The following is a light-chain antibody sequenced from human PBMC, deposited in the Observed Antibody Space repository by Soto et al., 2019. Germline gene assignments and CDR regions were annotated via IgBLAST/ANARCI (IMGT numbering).Light chain of an antibody. V-gene: IGLV2-11*01. J-gene: IGLJ3*02. CDR2: AVR. Sequence: QSLLTQPHSVSGSPGQSVTISYTGTNSDVGRYNSVSWYQQLPGKAPKIIISAVRQRPSGVPDRFSGSKSGNTASLTISGLQADDEADYFCFSYAANDNWVFGGGTKVTAL. CDR1: NSDVGRYNS. CDR3: FSYAANDNWV.